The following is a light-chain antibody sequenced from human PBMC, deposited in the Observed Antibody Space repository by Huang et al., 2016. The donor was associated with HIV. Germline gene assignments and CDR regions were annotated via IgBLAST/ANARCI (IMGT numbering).Light chain of an antibody. CDR2: EVS. Sequence: DIVMTQTPLSLSVTPGQPASISCKSSQSLLHSDGKTYLFGYLQKPGQSPQLLIYEVSILFSGVPDRFSGSGSGTDFTLRIGRVETEDVGVYYCMAGIYLPPTFGQGTKVEIK. V-gene: IGKV2-29*02. J-gene: IGKJ1*01. CDR3: MAGIYLPPT. CDR1: QSLLHSDGKTY.